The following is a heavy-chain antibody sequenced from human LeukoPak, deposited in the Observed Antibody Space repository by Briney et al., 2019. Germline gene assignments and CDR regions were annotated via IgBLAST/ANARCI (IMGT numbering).Heavy chain of an antibody. V-gene: IGHV3-30-3*01. D-gene: IGHD3-22*01. CDR3: ARVNSRSGYSSAVDY. CDR2: ISYDGSNK. J-gene: IGHJ4*02. Sequence: PGRSLRLSCAASGFTSSSYAMHWVRQAPGKGLEWVAVISYDGSNKYYADSVKGRFTISRDNSKNTLYLQMNSLRAEDTAVYYCARVNSRSGYSSAVDYWGQGTLVTVSS. CDR1: GFTSSSYA.